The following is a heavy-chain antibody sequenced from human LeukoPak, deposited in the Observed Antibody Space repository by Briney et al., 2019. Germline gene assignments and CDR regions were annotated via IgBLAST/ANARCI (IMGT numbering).Heavy chain of an antibody. CDR2: VNPNSGNT. D-gene: IGHD6-13*01. V-gene: IGHV1-8*01. J-gene: IGHJ5*02. CDR1: GYTFTSYD. Sequence: ASVKVSCKGSGYTFTSYDINWVRQATGQGLEWMGWVNPNSGNTGYAQKFQGRVTMTRNTSISTAYMELSSLRSEDTAVYYCARTPWSSSSWPYNWFDPWGQGTLVTVSS. CDR3: ARTPWSSSSWPYNWFDP.